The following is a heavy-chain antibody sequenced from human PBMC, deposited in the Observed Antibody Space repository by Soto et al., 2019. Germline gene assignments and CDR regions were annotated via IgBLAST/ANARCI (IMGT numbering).Heavy chain of an antibody. CDR2: ISYDGSNK. J-gene: IGHJ6*02. D-gene: IGHD6-6*01. CDR3: ARDGECSSSSGMDV. CDR1: GFTFSSYA. Sequence: GGSLRLSCAASGFTFSSYAMHWVRQAPGKGLEWVAVISYDGSNKYYADSVKGRFTISRDNSKNTLYLQMNSLRAEDTAVYYCARDGECSSSSGMDVWGQGTTVTVSS. V-gene: IGHV3-30-3*01.